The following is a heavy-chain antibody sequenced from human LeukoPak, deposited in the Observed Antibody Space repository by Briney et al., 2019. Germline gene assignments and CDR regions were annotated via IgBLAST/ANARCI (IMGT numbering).Heavy chain of an antibody. Sequence: GALRLSPAASGFTPCGYDMSWVRQAPGKGLEGVSYTSSSSSTIYYADSVKSRFTISRDNAKNSLYLQMNSLRAEDTAVYYCAKELYGGYTDYWGQGTLVTVSS. CDR2: TSSSSSTI. CDR3: AKELYGGYTDY. D-gene: IGHD5-12*01. V-gene: IGHV3-48*04. J-gene: IGHJ4*02. CDR1: GFTPCGYD.